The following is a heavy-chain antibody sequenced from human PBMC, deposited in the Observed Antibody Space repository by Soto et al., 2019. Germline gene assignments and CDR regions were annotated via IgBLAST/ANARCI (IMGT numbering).Heavy chain of an antibody. CDR2: ISGSGDTR. V-gene: IGHV3-23*01. CDR1: GFTFSHYA. CDR3: AKAVRATTYFDY. D-gene: IGHD1-26*01. J-gene: IGHJ4*02. Sequence: EVQLLGSGGGLVQPGGSLRLSCAASGFTFSHYAMSWVRLAPGKGLEWVSAISGSGDTRFYADSVKGRFTISRDNSKNTLYLQMNSLRAEDTAIYYCAKAVRATTYFDYWGQGTLVTVSS.